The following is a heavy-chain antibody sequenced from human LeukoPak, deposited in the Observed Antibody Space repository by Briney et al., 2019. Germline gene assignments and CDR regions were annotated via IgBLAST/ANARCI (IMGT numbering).Heavy chain of an antibody. CDR1: GYSFTSYW. CDR3: ARSQSAGYSSSWHHY. J-gene: IGHJ4*02. Sequence: GESLKISCKGSGYSFTSYWIGWVRQMPGKGLEWMGIIYPGDSDTRYSPSFQGQVTISADKSISTAYLQWSSLKASDTAMYYCARSQSAGYSSSWHHYWGQGTLVTVSS. D-gene: IGHD6-13*01. CDR2: IYPGDSDT. V-gene: IGHV5-51*01.